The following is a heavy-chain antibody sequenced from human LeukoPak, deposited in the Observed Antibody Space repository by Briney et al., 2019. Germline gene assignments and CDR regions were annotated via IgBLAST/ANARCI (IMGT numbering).Heavy chain of an antibody. CDR3: ARQRILRPDAFDI. V-gene: IGHV5-51*01. CDR1: GYSFTSFW. D-gene: IGHD2/OR15-2a*01. J-gene: IGHJ3*02. CDR2: IYSGDSDT. Sequence: GESLKISCKGSGYSFTSFWIGWVRQMPGKGLGWMGIIYSGDSDTRYSPSFQGQVTISADKSISTAYLQWSSLKASDTAMYYCARQRILRPDAFDIWGQGKMVTVSS.